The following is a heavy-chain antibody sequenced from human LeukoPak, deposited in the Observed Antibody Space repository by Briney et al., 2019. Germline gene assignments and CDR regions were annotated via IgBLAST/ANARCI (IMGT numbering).Heavy chain of an antibody. Sequence: SETLSLTCAVSGGSFSGYYWSSIRRPPGKGVGWIGEINHSVSTNYNPSLKSRVTISVDTTKNQFSLKLSSVTAAATAVYYCARVTYYYDSSGYRPASNFDYWGQGTLVTVSS. D-gene: IGHD3-22*01. CDR1: GGSFSGYY. CDR2: INHSVST. J-gene: IGHJ4*02. V-gene: IGHV4-34*01. CDR3: ARVTYYYDSSGYRPASNFDY.